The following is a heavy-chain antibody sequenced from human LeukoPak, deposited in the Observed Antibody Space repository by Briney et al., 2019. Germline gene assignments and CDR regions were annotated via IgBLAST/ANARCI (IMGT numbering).Heavy chain of an antibody. J-gene: IGHJ4*02. V-gene: IGHV3-11*01. CDR1: GFTFSNFA. CDR2: ISSSGSTI. Sequence: GGSLRLSCAASGFTFSNFAMSWVRQAPGKGLEWVSYISSSGSTIYYADSVKGRFTISRDNAKNSLYLQMNSLRAEDTAVYYCARSLYGPSSIAAWWGQGTLVTVSS. D-gene: IGHD6-6*01. CDR3: ARSLYGPSSIAAW.